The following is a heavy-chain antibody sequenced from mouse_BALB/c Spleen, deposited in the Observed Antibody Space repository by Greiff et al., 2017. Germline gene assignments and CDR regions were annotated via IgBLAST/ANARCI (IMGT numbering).Heavy chain of an antibody. CDR1: GYAFSSSW. CDR3: ARSGNSYAMDY. V-gene: IGHV1-82*01. CDR2: IYPGDGDT. J-gene: IGHJ4*01. D-gene: IGHD2-1*01. Sequence: VKLMESGPELVKPGASVKISCKASGYAFSSSWMNWVKQRPGQGLEWIGRIYPGDGDTNYNGKFKGKATLTADKSSSTAYMQLSSLTSVDSAVYFCARSGNSYAMDYWGQGTSVTVSS.